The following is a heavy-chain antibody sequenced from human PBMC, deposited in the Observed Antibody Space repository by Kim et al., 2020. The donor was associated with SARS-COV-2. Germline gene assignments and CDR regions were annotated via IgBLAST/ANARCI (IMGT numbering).Heavy chain of an antibody. CDR3: ARGLAVIGGMDV. V-gene: IGHV3-66*01. J-gene: IGHJ6*02. CDR2: T. Sequence: TYYADYVKGRLTSSRAKAKNNLSLQRNSLTAEDTAVYYCARGLAVIGGMDVWGQGTTVTVSS. D-gene: IGHD3-16*02.